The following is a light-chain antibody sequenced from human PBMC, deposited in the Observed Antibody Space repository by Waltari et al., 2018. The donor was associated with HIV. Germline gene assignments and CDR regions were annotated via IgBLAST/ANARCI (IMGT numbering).Light chain of an antibody. V-gene: IGKV3-11*01. Sequence: EIVLTQSPATLSLSPGERATLSCRASQSVSSYLAWYQQKPGQAPRLLIYDASNRATGIPARFSGSGSGTDFTLTISRLEPEDFAVYYCQHYGRSSWTFGQGTKVEIK. CDR2: DAS. CDR1: QSVSSY. J-gene: IGKJ1*01. CDR3: QHYGRSSWT.